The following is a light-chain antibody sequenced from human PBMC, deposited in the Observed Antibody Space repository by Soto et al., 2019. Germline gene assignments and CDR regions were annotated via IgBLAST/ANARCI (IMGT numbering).Light chain of an antibody. V-gene: IGKV3-15*01. J-gene: IGKJ1*01. CDR1: QNVNSN. CDR3: QQYTSLPRT. CDR2: GAS. Sequence: RCIRASQNVNSNIAWYQQKPGQAPRLLIYGASTRATGIPARFSGSGSGTEFTLTISSLQSEDCATDYCQQYTSLPRTFGQGTKVDIK.